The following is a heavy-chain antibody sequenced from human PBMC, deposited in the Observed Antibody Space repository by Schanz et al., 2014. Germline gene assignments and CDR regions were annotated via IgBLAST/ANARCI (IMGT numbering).Heavy chain of an antibody. V-gene: IGHV1-69*09. J-gene: IGHJ6*02. CDR1: GYTFTSYY. CDR2: IIPILDKT. D-gene: IGHD3-9*01. Sequence: QVQLVQSGAEVKKPGVSVKVSCKASGYTFTSYYIHWFRQAPGQGLEWMGRIIPILDKTNYAQKFQGRVTMTADKSTSTVYMEVSGLRSEDTAVYYCAKVDRTRYYAMDVWGQGTTVTDSS. CDR3: AKVDRTRYYAMDV.